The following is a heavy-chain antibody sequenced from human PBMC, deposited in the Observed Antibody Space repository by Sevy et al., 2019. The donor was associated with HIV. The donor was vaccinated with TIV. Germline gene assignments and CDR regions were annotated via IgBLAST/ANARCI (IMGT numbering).Heavy chain of an antibody. D-gene: IGHD2-2*01. V-gene: IGHV3-15*01. Sequence: GGSLRLSCAASRFTFSKGWMSWVRQAPGKGLEWVGRIISKTDGGTTDYAAPVKGRFTISRDDSKNTLYLQMNSLKTEDTAVYYCTTSDVRRTSFYYFDSWGQGTLVTVSS. CDR3: TTSDVRRTSFYYFDS. J-gene: IGHJ4*02. CDR2: IISKTDGGTT. CDR1: RFTFSKGW.